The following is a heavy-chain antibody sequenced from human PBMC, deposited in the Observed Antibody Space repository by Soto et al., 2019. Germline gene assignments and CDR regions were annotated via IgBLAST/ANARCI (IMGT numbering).Heavy chain of an antibody. D-gene: IGHD2-2*01. V-gene: IGHV4-31*03. J-gene: IGHJ3*02. Sequence: SETMSLTCTVSGVSISSGGYCWRWLKQNPGKGLEWIGYIYYSGRTYYNPSLKSRVTISVDTSKNQFSLKLSSVTAADTAVYYCARWTRIVVVPAAIQNDALDIWGQGTMVTVSS. CDR3: ARWTRIVVVPAAIQNDALDI. CDR1: GVSISSGGYC. CDR2: IYYSGRT.